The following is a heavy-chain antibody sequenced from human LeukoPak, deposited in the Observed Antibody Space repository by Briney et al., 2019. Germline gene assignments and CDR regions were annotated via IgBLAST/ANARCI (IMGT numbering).Heavy chain of an antibody. D-gene: IGHD3-16*02. CDR3: ARDGGYVWGSYRYIVSVYYFDY. CDR2: ISGSSTTI. V-gene: IGHV3-48*02. J-gene: IGHJ4*02. CDR1: GFTFSSYS. Sequence: GGSLRLSCAASGFTFSSYSMNWVRQAPGKGLEWVSYISGSSTTIYYADSVKGRFTISRDNAKNSLYLQMNSLRDEDTAVYYCARDGGYVWGSYRYIVSVYYFDYWGRGTLVTVSS.